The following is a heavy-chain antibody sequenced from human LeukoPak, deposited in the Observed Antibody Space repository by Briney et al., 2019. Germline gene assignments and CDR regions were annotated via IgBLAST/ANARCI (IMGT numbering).Heavy chain of an antibody. J-gene: IGHJ4*02. CDR3: ARGEGNDFWSGLTNDY. CDR1: GYTFTSYG. Sequence: ASVKVSCKASGYTFTSYGISWVRQAPGRGLEWMGWISAYNGNTNYAQKLQGRVTMTTDTSTSTAYMELRSLRSDDTAVYYCARGEGNDFWSGLTNDYWGQGTLVTVSS. D-gene: IGHD3-3*01. CDR2: ISAYNGNT. V-gene: IGHV1-18*01.